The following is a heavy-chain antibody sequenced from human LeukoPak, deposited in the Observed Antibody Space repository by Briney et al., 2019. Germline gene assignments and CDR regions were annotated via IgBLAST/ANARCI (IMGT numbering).Heavy chain of an antibody. CDR3: AKGSVGNADFAS. D-gene: IGHD6-25*01. CDR1: GFTFSSYT. CDR2: IIVSGTT. V-gene: IGHV3-23*01. J-gene: IGHJ4*02. Sequence: PGGSLRLSCAASGFTFSSYTMTWVRQAPGKGLEWVSSIIVSGTTYYADSVKGRFTISRDNSKDTVYLQMDRLRAEDTAVYYCAKGSVGNADFASWGQGTLVTVSS.